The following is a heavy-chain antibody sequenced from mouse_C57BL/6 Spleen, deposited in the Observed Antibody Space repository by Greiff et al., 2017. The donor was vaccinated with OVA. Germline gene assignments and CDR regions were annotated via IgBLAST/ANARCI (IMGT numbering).Heavy chain of an antibody. V-gene: IGHV7-1*01. Sequence: EVHLVESGGGLVQSGRSLRLSCATSGFTFSDFYMEWVRQAPGKGLEWIAASRNKANDYTTEYSASVKGRFIVSRDTSQSILYLQMNALRAEDTAIYYCARDVIGYFDGWGTGTTVTVSS. J-gene: IGHJ1*03. CDR3: ARDVIGYFDG. CDR2: SRNKANDYTT. CDR1: GFTFSDFY. D-gene: IGHD2-12*01.